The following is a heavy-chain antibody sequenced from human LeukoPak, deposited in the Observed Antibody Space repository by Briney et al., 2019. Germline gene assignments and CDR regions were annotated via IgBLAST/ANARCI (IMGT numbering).Heavy chain of an antibody. CDR1: GDSISSYY. V-gene: IGHV4-59*12. D-gene: IGHD6-13*01. CDR2: IHHSGTT. J-gene: IGHJ4*02. Sequence: SETLSLTCSVSGDSISSYYWSWIRQPPGEGLEWIGYIHHSGTTDCNPSLKSRVIMSVDTSKNQFSLKLTSVTAADTAVYYCARVQRYSSSWSPLDYWGQGTLVTVSS. CDR3: ARVQRYSSSWSPLDY.